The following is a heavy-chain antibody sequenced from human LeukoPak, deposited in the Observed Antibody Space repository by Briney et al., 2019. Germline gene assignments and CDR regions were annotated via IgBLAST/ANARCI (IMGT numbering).Heavy chain of an antibody. V-gene: IGHV4-4*09. J-gene: IGHJ6*03. D-gene: IGHD3-9*01. CDR1: GGSISSYY. CDR2: IYTSGST. CDR3: ARANYDMLTGYYTGYYYMDV. Sequence: PSETLSLTCTVSGGSISSYYWSWIRQPPGKGLEWIGYIYTSGSTNYNPSLKSRVTISVDTSKNQFSLKLSSVTAADTAVYYCARANYDMLTGYYTGYYYMDVWGKGTTVTVSS.